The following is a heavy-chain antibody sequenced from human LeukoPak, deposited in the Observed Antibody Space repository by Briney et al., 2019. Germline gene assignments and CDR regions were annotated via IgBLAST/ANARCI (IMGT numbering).Heavy chain of an antibody. D-gene: IGHD3-16*02. V-gene: IGHV4-34*01. CDR3: ARGRDDYVWGSYRYFY. Sequence: NPSETLSLTCAVYGGSFSGYYWSWIRQPPGKGLEWIGEINHSGSTNYNPSLKSRVTISVDTSKNQFSLKLSSVTAADSAVYYCARGRDDYVWGSYRYFYWGQGTLVTVSS. CDR2: INHSGST. J-gene: IGHJ4*02. CDR1: GGSFSGYY.